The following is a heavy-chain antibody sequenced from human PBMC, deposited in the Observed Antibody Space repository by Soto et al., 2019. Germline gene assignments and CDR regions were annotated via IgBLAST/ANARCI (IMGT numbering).Heavy chain of an antibody. D-gene: IGHD3-10*01. CDR3: ARLMDYGSGSYYWTY. CDR2: IYYSGST. J-gene: IGHJ4*02. CDR1: GGSISSSSYY. V-gene: IGHV4-39*01. Sequence: TSETLSLTCTVSGGSISSSSYYWGWIRQPPGKGLEWIGSIYYSGSTYYNPSLKSRVTISVDTSKNQFSLKLSSVTAADTAVYYCARLMDYGSGSYYWTYWGQGTLVTVSS.